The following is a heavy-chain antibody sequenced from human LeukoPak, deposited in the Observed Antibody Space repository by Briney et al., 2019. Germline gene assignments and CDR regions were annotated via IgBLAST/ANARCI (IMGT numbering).Heavy chain of an antibody. V-gene: IGHV3-74*01. CDR2: INSDGSST. J-gene: IGHJ4*02. Sequence: GGSLRLSCAASGFTFSSYWMHWVRQAPGKGLVWVSRINSDGSSTSYADSVKGRFTISRDNSKNTLYLQMNSLRAEDTAVYYCAKPNQGLQNPGDWGQGTLVTVSS. CDR3: AKPNQGLQNPGD. CDR1: GFTFSSYW. D-gene: IGHD4-11*01.